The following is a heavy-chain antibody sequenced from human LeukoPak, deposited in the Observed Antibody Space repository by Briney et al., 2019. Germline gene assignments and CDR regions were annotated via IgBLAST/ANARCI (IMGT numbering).Heavy chain of an antibody. CDR3: ARSMAVAGTCFDY. CDR2: IYPGDSDT. J-gene: IGHJ4*02. CDR1: GYSFTSYW. D-gene: IGHD6-19*01. V-gene: IGHV5-51*07. Sequence: GESLQISCKGSGYSFTSYWIGWVHQLPGKGLEWMGIIYPGDSDTRYSPPFQGQVTISADKSISTAYLQWSSLKASDTAMYYCARSMAVAGTCFDYWGQGTLVTVSS.